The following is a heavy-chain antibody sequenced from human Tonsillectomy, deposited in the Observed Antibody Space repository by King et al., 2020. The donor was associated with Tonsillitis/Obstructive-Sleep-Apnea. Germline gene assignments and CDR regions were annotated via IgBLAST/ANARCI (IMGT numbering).Heavy chain of an antibody. Sequence: VTLKEFGPTLVKPTQTLTLTCTFSGFSLSTNGVGVGWIRQPPGKALEWLALIYLDDDKRYSPSLKSRLTITKDTSKNQVVLTMTNMDPVDTATYYCAHRPSAKYFDYWGQGTLVTVSS. CDR1: GFSLSTNGVG. CDR2: IYLDDDK. V-gene: IGHV2-5*02. J-gene: IGHJ4*02. CDR3: AHRPSAKYFDY.